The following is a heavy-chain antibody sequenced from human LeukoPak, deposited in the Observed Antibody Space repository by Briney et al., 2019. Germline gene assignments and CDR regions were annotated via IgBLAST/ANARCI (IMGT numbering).Heavy chain of an antibody. V-gene: IGHV3-15*01. Sequence: GGSLRLSCAASGFTFSNAWMSWVRQAPGKGLGWVGRIKSKTDGGTTDYAAAVKGRFTISRDDSKNTVYLQVNSLKTEDTAVYYCTTAASYYDSYYFDYWGQGTLVTVSS. CDR2: IKSKTDGGTT. J-gene: IGHJ4*02. CDR3: TTAASYYDSYYFDY. D-gene: IGHD3-22*01. CDR1: GFTFSNAW.